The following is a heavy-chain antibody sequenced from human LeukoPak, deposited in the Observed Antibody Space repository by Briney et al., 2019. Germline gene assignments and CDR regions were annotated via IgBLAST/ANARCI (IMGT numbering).Heavy chain of an antibody. D-gene: IGHD2-2*01. CDR3: ARGRCSSTSCYGRVRYYYYYMDV. Sequence: SETLSLTCTVSGGSISSYYWSWIRQPPGKGLEWIGSIYYSGGTYYNPSLKSRVTISVDTSKNQFSLKLSSVTAADTAVYYCARGRCSSTSCYGRVRYYYYYMDVWGKGTTVTVSS. V-gene: IGHV4-39*07. J-gene: IGHJ6*03. CDR1: GGSISSYY. CDR2: IYYSGGT.